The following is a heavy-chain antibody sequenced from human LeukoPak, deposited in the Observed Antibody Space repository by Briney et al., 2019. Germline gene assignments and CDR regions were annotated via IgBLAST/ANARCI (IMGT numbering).Heavy chain of an antibody. J-gene: IGHJ3*02. D-gene: IGHD3-10*02. Sequence: GGSLRLSCVVSGFTFSSYSVSWVRQAPGKGLEWVANIKKDGSEKYYVDSVEGRFTISRDNAKNSLYLQMSSLRAEDTAVYYCASILWLYYYGRGGAFDIWGQGTMVTVSS. CDR2: IKKDGSEK. V-gene: IGHV3-7*01. CDR3: ASILWLYYYGRGGAFDI. CDR1: GFTFSSYS.